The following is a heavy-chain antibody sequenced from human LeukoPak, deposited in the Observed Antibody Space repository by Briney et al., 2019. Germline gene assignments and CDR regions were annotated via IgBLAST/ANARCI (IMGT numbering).Heavy chain of an antibody. CDR1: GFTFSSYA. V-gene: IGHV3-23*01. J-gene: IGHJ4*02. Sequence: GGSLRLSCAASGFTFSSYAMSWVRQAPGKGLEWVSAISGSGGSTYYADSVKGRFTISRDNSKNTLYLQMNSLRAEDTAVYYCARGTNDGYEDENYFDYWGQGTLVTVSS. CDR3: ARGTNDGYEDENYFDY. D-gene: IGHD3-16*01. CDR2: ISGSGGST.